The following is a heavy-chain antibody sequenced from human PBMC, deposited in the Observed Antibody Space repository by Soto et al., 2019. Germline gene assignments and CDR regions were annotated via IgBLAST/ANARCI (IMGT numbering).Heavy chain of an antibody. J-gene: IGHJ4*02. Sequence: PGGSLRLSCAASGSTFSDYYMSWIRQAPGKGLEWVSSISSSGSTIYYADSVKGRFTISRDNAKNSLYLQMNSLRAEDTAVYYCAKDLSLYYFDYWGQGTLVTVSS. V-gene: IGHV3-11*01. CDR3: AKDLSLYYFDY. CDR1: GSTFSDYY. CDR2: ISSSGSTI.